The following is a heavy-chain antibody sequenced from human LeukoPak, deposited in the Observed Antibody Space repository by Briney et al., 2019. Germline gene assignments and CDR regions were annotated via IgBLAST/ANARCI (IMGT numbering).Heavy chain of an antibody. Sequence: GGSLRLSCAASGFTVTSNYMNWVRQAPGKGLEWVSVIDRGGSKYYADSVKGRFTIFRDDSKNMLYLQMNSLRAEDTAVYYCAKDRSMIRGTLEAWGQGTLVTVSS. CDR1: GFTVTSNY. V-gene: IGHV3-53*05. CDR2: IDRGGSK. D-gene: IGHD3-10*01. CDR3: AKDRSMIRGTLEA. J-gene: IGHJ5*02.